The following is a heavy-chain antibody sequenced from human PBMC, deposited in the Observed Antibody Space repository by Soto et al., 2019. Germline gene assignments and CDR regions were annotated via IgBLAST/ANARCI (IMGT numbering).Heavy chain of an antibody. J-gene: IGHJ5*02. CDR1: GYIFTRYS. D-gene: IGHD6-19*01. CDR2: ISNYNGDT. CDR3: ARGDSTGSPTGWFDP. V-gene: IGHV1-18*04. Sequence: ASVKVSCKASGYIFTRYSINWVRQAPGQGLEWVGWISNYNGDTKYAQKFQGRVTLTTDTSTTTTYMDLRSLTSDDTAVYFCARGDSTGSPTGWFDPWGQGTLVTVSS.